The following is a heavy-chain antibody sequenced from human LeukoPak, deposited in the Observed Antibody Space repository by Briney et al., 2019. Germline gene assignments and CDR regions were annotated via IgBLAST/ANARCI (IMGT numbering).Heavy chain of an antibody. CDR3: ARLETAMVTGEYYFDY. V-gene: IGHV3-33*01. J-gene: IGHJ4*02. CDR2: IWYDGSNK. Sequence: GGSLRLSCAASGFTFSSYGMHWVRQAPGKGLEWVAVIWYDGSNKYYADSVKGRFTISRDNSKNTLYLQMNSLRAEDTAMYYCARLETAMVTGEYYFDYWGQGTLVTVSS. D-gene: IGHD5-18*01. CDR1: GFTFSSYG.